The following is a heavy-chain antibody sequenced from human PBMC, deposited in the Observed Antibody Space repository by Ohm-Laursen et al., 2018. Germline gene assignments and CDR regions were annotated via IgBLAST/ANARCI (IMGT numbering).Heavy chain of an antibody. CDR1: GFTFPKST. CDR2: IDVGSNST. V-gene: IGHV1-58*01. CDR3: AADFRCGGDCWYFDY. D-gene: IGHD2-21*02. Sequence: GSSVKVSCNTSGFTFPKSTVHWVRQARGQGPEWMGWIDVGSNSTNYAQKFQERVTIVGDMSTSTVYMDLSSLRLEDTAMYYCAADFRCGGDCWYFDYWGQGTLVTVSS. J-gene: IGHJ4*02.